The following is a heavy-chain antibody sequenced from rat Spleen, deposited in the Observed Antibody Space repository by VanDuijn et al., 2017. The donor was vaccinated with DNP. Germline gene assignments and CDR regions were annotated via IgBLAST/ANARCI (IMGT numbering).Heavy chain of an antibody. V-gene: IGHV5-31*01. Sequence: EVQLVESGGGLVQPGRSLKLSCVGSGFTFNNYWMTWIRQAPGKGLEWVASITNTGDSTYYPDSVKGRFTISRDNAKSTLYLQMNILRSEDTATYYCTTNWENDYWVQGVMVTVSS. CDR3: TTNWENDY. CDR1: GFTFNNYW. D-gene: IGHD5-1*01. CDR2: ITNTGDST. J-gene: IGHJ2*01.